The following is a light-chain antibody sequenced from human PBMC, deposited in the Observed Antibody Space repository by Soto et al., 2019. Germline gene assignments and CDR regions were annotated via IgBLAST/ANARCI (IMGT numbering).Light chain of an antibody. J-gene: IGKJ1*01. CDR2: EVS. CDR3: MQSLHLPWT. V-gene: IGKV2D-29*01. CDR1: QSLLHSDGKTY. Sequence: EIVMTQTPLSLSVTPGQPASISCKSSQSLLHSDGKTYVYWYQQKPGQPPQLLISEVSNRFSGVPDRFSGSGSGTDFTLKITRVEAEDVGVYYCMQSLHLPWTFGQGTKVE.